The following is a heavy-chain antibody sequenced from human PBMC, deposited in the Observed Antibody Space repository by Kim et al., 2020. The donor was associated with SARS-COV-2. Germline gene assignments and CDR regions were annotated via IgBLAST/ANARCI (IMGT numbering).Heavy chain of an antibody. CDR3: GRLEHSSGWSSDY. D-gene: IGHD6-19*01. V-gene: IGHV3-11*03. J-gene: IGHJ4*02. Sequence: ADSVKGRFTISRDKAKNSLYLQTNSQRAEDTAVYYCGRLEHSSGWSSDYWGQGTLVTVSS.